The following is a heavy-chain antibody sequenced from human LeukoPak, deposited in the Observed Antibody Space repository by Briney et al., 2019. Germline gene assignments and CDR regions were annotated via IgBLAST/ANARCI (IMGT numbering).Heavy chain of an antibody. J-gene: IGHJ5*02. CDR2: INPNSGGT. Sequence: ASVKVSCKASGYTFTGYYMHWVRQAPGQGLEWMGWINPNSGGTNYAQKFQGRVTMTRDTSISTAYMELSRLRSDDTAVYYCATTFTGNHYGSGNPWGQGTLVTVSS. D-gene: IGHD3-10*01. CDR3: ATTFTGNHYGSGNP. V-gene: IGHV1-2*02. CDR1: GYTFTGYY.